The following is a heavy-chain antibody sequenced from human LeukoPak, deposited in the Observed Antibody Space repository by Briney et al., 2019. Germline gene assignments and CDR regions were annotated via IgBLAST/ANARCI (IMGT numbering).Heavy chain of an antibody. D-gene: IGHD5-24*01. Sequence: ASVKVSCKASGYTFTDYYMHWVRQAPGQGLEWMGWISAYNGNTNYAQKLQGRVTMTTDTSTSTAYMELRSLRSDDTAVYYCARDLGDGYGLGGDYWGQGTLVTVSS. J-gene: IGHJ4*02. V-gene: IGHV1-18*04. CDR3: ARDLGDGYGLGGDY. CDR1: GYTFTDYY. CDR2: ISAYNGNT.